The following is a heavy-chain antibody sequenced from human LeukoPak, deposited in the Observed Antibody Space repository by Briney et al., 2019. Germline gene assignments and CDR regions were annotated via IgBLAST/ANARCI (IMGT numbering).Heavy chain of an antibody. J-gene: IGHJ5*02. CDR2: IYHPGTT. V-gene: IGHV4-30-2*01. D-gene: IGHD6-13*01. CDR1: GGSISSGGYY. CDR3: VVAAAGTAS. Sequence: SETLSLTCTVSGGSISSGGYYWSWIRQPPGEGLEWIGYIYHPGTTYYNPSLKSRVTISVDTSKNQFSLKLSSVTAADTAVYYCVVAAAGTASWGQGTLVTVSS.